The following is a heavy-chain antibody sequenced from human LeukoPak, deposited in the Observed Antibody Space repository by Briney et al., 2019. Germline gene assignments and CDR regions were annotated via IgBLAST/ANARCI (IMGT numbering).Heavy chain of an antibody. D-gene: IGHD3-22*01. CDR3: ARGYYDSSGYSNTFDI. CDR1: GAAISSSY. CDR2: IHYNGHT. J-gene: IGHJ3*02. Sequence: PSETLSLTCTVSGAAISSSYWSWIRQPPGKRLECLGFIHYNGHTNYNPSLQSRVTISTDTSKNQFSLKLNSVTAADTAVHYCARGYYDSSGYSNTFDIWGQGTMVTVSS. V-gene: IGHV4-59*01.